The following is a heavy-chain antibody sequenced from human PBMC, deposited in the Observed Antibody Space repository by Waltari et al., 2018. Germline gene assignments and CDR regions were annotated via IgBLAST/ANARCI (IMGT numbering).Heavy chain of an antibody. CDR1: GFTFSSYS. CDR3: ARAGEYYYYGMDV. J-gene: IGHJ6*02. V-gene: IGHV3-21*01. CDR2: ISSSSSYI. D-gene: IGHD7-27*01. Sequence: ASGFTFSSYSMNWVRQAPGKGLEWVSSISSSSSYIYYADSVKGRFTISRDNAKNSLYLQMNSLRAEDTAVYYCARAGEYYYYGMDVWGQGTTVTVSS.